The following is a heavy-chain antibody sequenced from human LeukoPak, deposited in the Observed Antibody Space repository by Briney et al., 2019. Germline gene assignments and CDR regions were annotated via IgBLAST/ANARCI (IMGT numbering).Heavy chain of an antibody. V-gene: IGHV1-18*01. J-gene: IGHJ4*02. D-gene: IGHD6-19*01. CDR1: GYTFTNYG. CDR3: AKDFSPRYSSGWTSFDY. Sequence: ASVKVFCKASGYTFTNYGISWVRQAPGQGLQWMGWISAYNGNTNYAQNLQGRVTMITETSTNTAYMEMRSLRSDDTAVYYCAKDFSPRYSSGWTSFDYWGQGTLVTVSS. CDR2: ISAYNGNT.